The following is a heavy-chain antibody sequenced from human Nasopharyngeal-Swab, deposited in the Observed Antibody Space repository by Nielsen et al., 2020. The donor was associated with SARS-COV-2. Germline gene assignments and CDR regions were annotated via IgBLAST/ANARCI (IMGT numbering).Heavy chain of an antibody. CDR2: MNLDSGDT. CDR1: GYTFASFG. CDR3: ARGPRPKRHLDY. V-gene: IGHV1-8*01. J-gene: IGHJ4*02. Sequence: ASVKVSCKTSGYTFASFGINWVRQATGRGLEWVGWMNLDSGDTHYAQEFQGKVTLTRDTSRSTACMELSSLRSEDTAVYYCARGPRPKRHLDYWGQGTLVTVSS. D-gene: IGHD1-1*01.